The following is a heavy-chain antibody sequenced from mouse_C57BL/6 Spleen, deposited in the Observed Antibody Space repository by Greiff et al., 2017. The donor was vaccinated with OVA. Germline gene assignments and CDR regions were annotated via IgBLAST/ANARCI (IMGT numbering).Heavy chain of an antibody. J-gene: IGHJ1*03. CDR3: ARDTSNYEWYFDV. Sequence: VQLQQSVAELVRPGASVKLSCKASGFNIKNTYMHWVKQRPEQGLEWIGRLDPANGNTKYAPKFPGKATITADTSSNPAYLQLSSLTSEDTAIYYCARDTSNYEWYFDVWGTGTTVTVSS. CDR2: LDPANGNT. CDR1: GFNIKNTY. D-gene: IGHD2-5*01. V-gene: IGHV14-3*01.